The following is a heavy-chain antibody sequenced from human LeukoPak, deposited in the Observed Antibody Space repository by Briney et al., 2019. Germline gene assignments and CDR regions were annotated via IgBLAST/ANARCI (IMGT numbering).Heavy chain of an antibody. J-gene: IGHJ4*02. CDR3: ARGAEGSISTGYFYYFDY. D-gene: IGHD3-9*01. CDR1: GGSFSGYY. Sequence: PSETLSLTCAVYGGSFSGYYWSWIRQPPGKGLEWIGEINHSGSTNYNPSLKSRVTISVDTSKNQFSLKLSSVTAADTAVYYCARGAEGSISTGYFYYFDYWGQGTLVTVSS. CDR2: INHSGST. V-gene: IGHV4-34*01.